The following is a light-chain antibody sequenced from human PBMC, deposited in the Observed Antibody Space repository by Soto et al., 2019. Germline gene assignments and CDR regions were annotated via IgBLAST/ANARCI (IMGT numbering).Light chain of an antibody. V-gene: IGKV3-20*01. CDR1: QSVSSSY. Sequence: EIVLTQSPGTLSLSPGERATLSCRASQSVSSSYLAWYQQKPGQAPRLLIYGASSRATGIPDRFSGSGSGTEFPLTISRLEPEDFAVYFRQPYGSSPTFGQGTKVEIK. J-gene: IGKJ1*01. CDR3: QPYGSSPT. CDR2: GAS.